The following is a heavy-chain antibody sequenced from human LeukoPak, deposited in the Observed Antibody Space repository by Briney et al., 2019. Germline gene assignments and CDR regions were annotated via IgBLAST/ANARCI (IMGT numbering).Heavy chain of an antibody. CDR1: GYTFTGYY. V-gene: IGHV1-2*02. CDR2: INPNSGGT. D-gene: IGHD1-1*01. Sequence: ASVKVSCKASGYTFTGYYMHWVRQAPGQGLEWMGWINPNSGGTNYAQKFQGRVTMTSDTSISTAYMELSRLRSDDTAVYYCARDFYSYVVQYYFDYWGQGTLVTVSS. J-gene: IGHJ4*02. CDR3: ARDFYSYVVQYYFDY.